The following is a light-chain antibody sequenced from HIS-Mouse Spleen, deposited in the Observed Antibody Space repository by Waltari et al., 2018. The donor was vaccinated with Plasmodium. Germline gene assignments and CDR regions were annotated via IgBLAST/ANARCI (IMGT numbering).Light chain of an antibody. J-gene: IGLJ2*01. V-gene: IGLV2-11*01. CDR3: CSYAGSYTLV. CDR1: SSDVGGYNS. Sequence: QSALTQPRSVSGSPGPSVTLPCTGTSSDVGGYNSVSWYQQHPGKAPKLMIYDFSKRPSGVPDRFSGSKSGNTASLTISGLQAEDEADYYCCSYAGSYTLVFGGGTKLTVL. CDR2: DFS.